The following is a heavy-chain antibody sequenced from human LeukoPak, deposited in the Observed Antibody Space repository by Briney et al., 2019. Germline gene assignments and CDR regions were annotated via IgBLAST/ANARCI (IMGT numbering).Heavy chain of an antibody. CDR2: ISGSGGST. CDR1: GFTFSSYA. D-gene: IGHD3-3*01. CDR3: ARVLSGPSYDFWSGSNFDY. V-gene: IGHV3-23*01. J-gene: IGHJ4*02. Sequence: GGSLRLSCAASGFTFSSYAMSWVRQAPGKGLEWVSAISGSGGSTYYADSVKGRFTISRDNSKNTLYLQMNSLRAEDTAVYYCARVLSGPSYDFWSGSNFDYWGQGTLVTVSS.